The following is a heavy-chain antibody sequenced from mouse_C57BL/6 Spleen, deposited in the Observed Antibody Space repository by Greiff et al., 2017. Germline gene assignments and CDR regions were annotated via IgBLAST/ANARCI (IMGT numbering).Heavy chain of an antibody. CDR1: GYAFTNYL. CDR3: ARSGTTEIMDY. D-gene: IGHD1-1*01. V-gene: IGHV1-54*01. Sequence: QVQLQQSGAELVRPGTSVKVSCKASGYAFTNYLIEWVKQRPGQGLEWIGVINPGSGGTNYNEKFKGKATLTADKSSSTAYMQLSSLTSEDSAVYFCARSGTTEIMDYWGQGTSVTVSS. CDR2: INPGSGGT. J-gene: IGHJ4*01.